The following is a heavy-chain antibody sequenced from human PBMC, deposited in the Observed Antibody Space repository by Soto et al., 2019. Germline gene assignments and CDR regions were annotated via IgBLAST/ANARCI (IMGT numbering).Heavy chain of an antibody. V-gene: IGHV3-7*01. CDR2: IKKDGSEQ. CDR1: GFTFSNFW. Sequence: EVQLLESGGSLVQPGGSLRLSCAASGFTFSNFWMTWVRQAPGKGLEWVANIKKDGSEQYYVDSVKGRFTVSRDNAKKSVDLQMNSLRPEDTAVYYCASGNYYNGMDVWGQGTTVTVSS. J-gene: IGHJ6*02. CDR3: ASGNYYNGMDV. D-gene: IGHD3-3*01.